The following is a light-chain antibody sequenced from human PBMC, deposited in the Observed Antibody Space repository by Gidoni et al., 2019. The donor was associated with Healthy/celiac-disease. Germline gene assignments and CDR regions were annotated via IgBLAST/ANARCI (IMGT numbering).Light chain of an antibody. Sequence: EFVFTQSPATLSLSPGERPTLSCRASQCVSSYLAWYQQKPGQAPRLLIYDASNRATGIPARFSGSGSGTDFTLTISSLEPEDFAVYYCQRRSNWLTFGGGTKVEIK. CDR1: QCVSSY. V-gene: IGKV3-11*01. CDR3: QRRSNWLT. CDR2: DAS. J-gene: IGKJ4*01.